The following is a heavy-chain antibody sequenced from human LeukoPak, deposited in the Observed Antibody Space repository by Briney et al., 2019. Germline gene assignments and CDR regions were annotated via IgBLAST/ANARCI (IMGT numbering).Heavy chain of an antibody. CDR1: GGSFSGYY. Sequence: SETLSLTCAVYGGSFSGYYWSWIRQPPGKGLEWIGEINHSGSTNYNPSLKSRVTISVDTSKNQFSLKLSSVTAADTAVYYCARWGLVGHYVWGSYRYAYFDYWGQGTLVTVSS. V-gene: IGHV4-34*01. J-gene: IGHJ4*02. CDR2: INHSGST. CDR3: ARWGLVGHYVWGSYRYAYFDY. D-gene: IGHD3-16*02.